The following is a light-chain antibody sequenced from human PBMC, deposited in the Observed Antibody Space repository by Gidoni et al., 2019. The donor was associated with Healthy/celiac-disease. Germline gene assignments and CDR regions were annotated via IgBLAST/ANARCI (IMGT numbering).Light chain of an antibody. Sequence: EIVLTQSPATLSLSPGERATLSCRASQSVSSYLAWYQQNTGQAPRLLIYDASNRATGIPARCSGSGSGTDFTLTISSLEPEDFAVYYCQQRSNWHPFTFGPGTKVDIK. CDR2: DAS. CDR1: QSVSSY. V-gene: IGKV3-11*01. CDR3: QQRSNWHPFT. J-gene: IGKJ3*01.